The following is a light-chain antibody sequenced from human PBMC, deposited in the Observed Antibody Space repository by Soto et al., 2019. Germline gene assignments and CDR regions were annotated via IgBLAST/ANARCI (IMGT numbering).Light chain of an antibody. J-gene: IGLJ1*01. Sequence: QSVLTQPRSVSGSPGQSVTISCTGTSSDVGAYNYVSWYQQHPAKAPNLMIYDVSKRPSGVPDRFSGSKSGNTASLTISGLQAEDEGHYYCCSYTNSAYVFGTGTKVTVL. CDR1: SSDVGAYNY. CDR2: DVS. CDR3: CSYTNSAYV. V-gene: IGLV2-11*01.